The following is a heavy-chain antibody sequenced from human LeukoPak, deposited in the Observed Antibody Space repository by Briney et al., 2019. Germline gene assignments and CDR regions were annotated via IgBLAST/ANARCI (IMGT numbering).Heavy chain of an antibody. CDR1: GDTISSGGYF. Sequence: SETLSLTCTVSGDTISSGGYFWSWIRQHPGKGLEWIGYIYYSGSTYYNPSLKSRVTISVDTSKSQFSLKLTSVTAADTAVYYCARTYYFDSSGRLYFFDYWGQGTLATVSS. J-gene: IGHJ4*02. CDR3: ARTYYFDSSGRLYFFDY. CDR2: IYYSGST. D-gene: IGHD3-22*01. V-gene: IGHV4-31*03.